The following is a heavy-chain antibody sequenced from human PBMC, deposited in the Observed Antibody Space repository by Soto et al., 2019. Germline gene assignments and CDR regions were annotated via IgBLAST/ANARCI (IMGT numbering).Heavy chain of an antibody. V-gene: IGHV1-24*01. CDR2: FDPEDGET. CDR3: ATLFRPKYSSGWYYFDY. D-gene: IGHD6-19*01. Sequence: ASVKVSCKVSGYTLTELSMHWVRQASGKGLEWMGGFDPEDGETIYAQKFQGRVTMTEDTSTDTAYMELSSLRSEDTAVYYCATLFRPKYSSGWYYFDYWGQGTLVTVSS. J-gene: IGHJ4*02. CDR1: GYTLTELS.